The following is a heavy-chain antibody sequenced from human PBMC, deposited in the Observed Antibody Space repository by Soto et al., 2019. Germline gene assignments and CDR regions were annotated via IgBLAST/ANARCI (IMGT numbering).Heavy chain of an antibody. CDR3: ARDSHAHFDY. J-gene: IGHJ4*01. V-gene: IGHV3-7*01. Sequence: EVHLVESGGGLVQPGGSLRLSCAASGFTFSNYWMSWVRQAPGRGLEWVASIKQDGGEKYYMDSVKGRFTISKDNAKNTLYLQRNSRSAGGSVVYYCARDSHAHFDYWGHGTLVIFSS. CDR2: IKQDGGEK. CDR1: GFTFSNYW.